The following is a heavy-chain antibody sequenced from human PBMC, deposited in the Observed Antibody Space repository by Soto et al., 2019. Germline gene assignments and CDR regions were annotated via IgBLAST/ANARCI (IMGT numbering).Heavy chain of an antibody. V-gene: IGHV3-66*01. Sequence: QPGGSLRLSCAASGFTVSSNYMSWVRQAPGKGQEWVSVIYSGGSTYYADSVKGRFTISRDNSKNTLFLQMNSLRAEDTAVYYCARDYYGSGWYPYFDYWGQGTLVTVSS. CDR3: ARDYYGSGWYPYFDY. CDR1: GFTVSSNY. J-gene: IGHJ4*02. D-gene: IGHD6-19*01. CDR2: IYSGGST.